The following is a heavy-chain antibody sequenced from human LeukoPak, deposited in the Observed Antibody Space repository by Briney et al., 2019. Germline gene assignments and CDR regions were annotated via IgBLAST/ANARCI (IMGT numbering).Heavy chain of an antibody. CDR3: AKQGFGC. Sequence: PGGSLRFSCAASGFIFSCCGLHWVRQAPGEGLEWVSTISGSADNTNYAEAVKGRFTISRDNSKNTMYLQMNSLRAEDTAVYYCAKQGFGCWGQGTLVTVSS. CDR2: ISGSADNT. CDR1: GFIFSCCG. J-gene: IGHJ4*02. V-gene: IGHV3-23*01.